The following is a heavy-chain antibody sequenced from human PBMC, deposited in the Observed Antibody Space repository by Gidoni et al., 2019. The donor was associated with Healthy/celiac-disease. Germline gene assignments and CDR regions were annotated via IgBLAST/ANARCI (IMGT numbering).Heavy chain of an antibody. CDR1: GFTSSSYS. CDR2: ISSSSSYI. V-gene: IGHV3-21*01. Sequence: EVQLVESGGGLVKPGGSLRPSCAASGFTSSSYSMNGVRQAPGKGLEWVSCISSSSSYIYYADSVKGRFTISRDNAKNSLYLQMNSLRAEDTAVYYCARAMDYGVKRWGFDYWGQGTLVTVSS. J-gene: IGHJ4*02. CDR3: ARAMDYGVKRWGFDY. D-gene: IGHD4-17*01.